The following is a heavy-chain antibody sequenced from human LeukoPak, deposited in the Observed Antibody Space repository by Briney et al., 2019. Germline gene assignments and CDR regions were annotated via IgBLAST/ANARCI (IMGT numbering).Heavy chain of an antibody. Sequence: PSETLSLTCTVSGGSVSSSTNYWGWIRQPPGKGLEWIGTIYCSGSTYYNPSLKSRVSLSVDTSKNQFSLKLSSVTAADTAVYYCARTHSSSWYTGIDWFDPWGQGTLVTVSS. J-gene: IGHJ5*02. CDR2: IYCSGST. D-gene: IGHD6-13*01. CDR1: GGSVSSSTNY. CDR3: ARTHSSSWYTGIDWFDP. V-gene: IGHV4-39*07.